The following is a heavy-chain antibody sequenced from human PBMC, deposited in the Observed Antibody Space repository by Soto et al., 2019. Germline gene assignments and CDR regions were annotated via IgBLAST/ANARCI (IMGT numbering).Heavy chain of an antibody. Sequence: ESGGGVVQPGTSLRLSCAASGFRFKSFVMHWVRQAPGKGLEWVAFTSYDGNNKDYGDSVKGRFTVSRDNPQNTLHLQMDFLRPEDTALYYCARWATTGGIDLWGQGTLVSVSS. CDR3: ARWATTGGIDL. V-gene: IGHV3-30*19. D-gene: IGHD3-16*01. J-gene: IGHJ5*02. CDR2: TSYDGNNK. CDR1: GFRFKSFV.